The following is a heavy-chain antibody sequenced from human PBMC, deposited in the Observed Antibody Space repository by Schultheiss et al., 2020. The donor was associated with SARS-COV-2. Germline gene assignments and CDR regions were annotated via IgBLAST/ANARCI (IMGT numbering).Heavy chain of an antibody. D-gene: IGHD4-17*01. CDR2: IIPIFGTA. J-gene: IGHJ6*02. V-gene: IGHV1-69*13. Sequence: SVKVSCKASGYTFKRYDINWVRQATGQGLEWMGGIIPIFGTANYAQKFQGRVTITADESTSTAYMELSRLRSDDTAVYYCARNPYGDYGMDVWGQGTTVTVSS. CDR1: GYTFKRYD. CDR3: ARNPYGDYGMDV.